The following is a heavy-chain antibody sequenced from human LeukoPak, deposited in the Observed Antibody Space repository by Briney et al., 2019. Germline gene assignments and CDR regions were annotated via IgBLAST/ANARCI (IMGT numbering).Heavy chain of an antibody. J-gene: IGHJ4*02. V-gene: IGHV3-33*01. D-gene: IGHD2-8*01. Sequence: GGSLRLSCAAPGFTFSSYGMHWVRQAPGKGLEWVAVIWYDGSNKYYADSVKGRFTISRDNSKNTLYLQMNSLRAEDTAVYYCARDGEWSTLYYFDYWGQGTLVTVSS. CDR2: IWYDGSNK. CDR1: GFTFSSYG. CDR3: ARDGEWSTLYYFDY.